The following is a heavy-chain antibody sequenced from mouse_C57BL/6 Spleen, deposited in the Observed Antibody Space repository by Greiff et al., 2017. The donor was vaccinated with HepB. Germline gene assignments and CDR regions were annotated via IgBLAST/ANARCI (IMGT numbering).Heavy chain of an antibody. D-gene: IGHD2-1*01. V-gene: IGHV1-15*01. CDR2: IDPETGGT. CDR3: TGRGNLYYAMDY. CDR1: GYTFTDYE. Sequence: QVQLQQSGAELVRPGASVTLSCKASGYTFTDYEMHWVKQTPVRGLEWIGAIDPETGGTAYNQKFKGKAILTADKSSSTAYMELRSLTSEDSAVYYCTGRGNLYYAMDYWGQGTSVTVSS. J-gene: IGHJ4*01.